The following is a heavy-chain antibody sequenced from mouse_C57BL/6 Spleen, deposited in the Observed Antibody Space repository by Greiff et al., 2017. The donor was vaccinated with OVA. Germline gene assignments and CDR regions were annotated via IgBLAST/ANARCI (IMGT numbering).Heavy chain of an antibody. Sequence: QVQLQQPGAELVKPGASVKMSCKASGYTFTSYWITWVKQRPGQGLEWIGDIYPGSGSTNYNEKFKSKATLTVDTSSSTAYMQLSSLTSEDSAVYYCARDYYGSSPWYFDYWGQGTTLTVSS. CDR3: ARDYYGSSPWYFDY. CDR2: IYPGSGST. CDR1: GYTFTSYW. D-gene: IGHD1-1*01. J-gene: IGHJ2*01. V-gene: IGHV1-55*01.